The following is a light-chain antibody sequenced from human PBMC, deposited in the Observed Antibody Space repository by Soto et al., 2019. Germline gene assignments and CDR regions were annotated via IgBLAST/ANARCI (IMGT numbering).Light chain of an antibody. J-gene: IGKJ5*01. CDR2: GPH. CDR1: QSVSSSY. CDR3: QQYGSLPIT. Sequence: EIVLTQSPGTLSLSPGERSTLSCRASQSVSSSYLAWYQQKPGQAPRXXIYGPHTRAAGIPDRFSGSGSGTDLTITINRLESEDFEVYCCQQYGSLPITFGQGTRLEIK. V-gene: IGKV3-20*01.